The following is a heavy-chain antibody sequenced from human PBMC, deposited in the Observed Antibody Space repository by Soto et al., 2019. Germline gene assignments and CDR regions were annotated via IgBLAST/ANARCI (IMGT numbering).Heavy chain of an antibody. CDR2: IYHSGST. J-gene: IGHJ6*02. Sequence: QLQLPESGSGLVKPSQTLSLTCAVSGGSISSGGYSWSWIRQPPGKGLEWIGYIYHSGSTYYNPSRKSRVTISVDRSKNQFSLKLSSVTAADTAVYYCARAVLVPDCSGGSCYSYYYGMDVWGQGTTVTVSS. CDR3: ARAVLVPDCSGGSCYSYYYGMDV. V-gene: IGHV4-30-2*01. CDR1: GGSISSGGYS. D-gene: IGHD2-15*01.